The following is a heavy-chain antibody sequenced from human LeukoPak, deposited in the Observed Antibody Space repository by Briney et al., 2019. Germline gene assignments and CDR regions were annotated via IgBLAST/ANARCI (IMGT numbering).Heavy chain of an antibody. CDR3: AKNYYGSGSPSGAFDI. D-gene: IGHD3-10*01. Sequence: GGSLRLSCAASGFTFSSYAMSWVRQAPWKGLEWVSAISGSGGSTYYADSVKGRFTISRDNSKNTLYLQMNSLRAEDTAVYYCAKNYYGSGSPSGAFDIWGQGTMVTVSS. CDR2: ISGSGGST. V-gene: IGHV3-23*01. J-gene: IGHJ3*02. CDR1: GFTFSSYA.